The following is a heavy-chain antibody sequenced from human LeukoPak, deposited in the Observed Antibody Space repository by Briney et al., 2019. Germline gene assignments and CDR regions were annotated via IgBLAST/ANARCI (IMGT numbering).Heavy chain of an antibody. CDR2: IYHSGSV. J-gene: IGHJ5*02. CDR1: GGSISNYY. V-gene: IGHV4-59*01. CDR3: ARASYNSSGYYPNWFDP. Sequence: KASETLSLTCTVSGGSISNYYWSWIRQPLGKGLEWIGYIYHSGSVNYNPSLKSRVTISVDTTNNQFSLKLNSVTAADTAVYYCARASYNSSGYYPNWFDPWGQGTLVTVSS. D-gene: IGHD3-22*01.